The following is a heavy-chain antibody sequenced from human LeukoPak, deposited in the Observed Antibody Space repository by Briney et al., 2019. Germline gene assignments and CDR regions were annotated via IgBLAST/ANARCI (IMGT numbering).Heavy chain of an antibody. CDR2: ISYDGSNK. CDR3: VRDAGGY. J-gene: IGHJ4*02. CDR1: GFTFSSYG. Sequence: GGSLRLSCAASGFTFSSYGMHWVRQAPGKGLEWVAVISYDGSNKYYADSVKGQFTIFRDNSKNTLYLQMNSLRTEDTGVYFCVRDAGGYWGQGTLVTVSS. V-gene: IGHV3-30*03. D-gene: IGHD1-14*01.